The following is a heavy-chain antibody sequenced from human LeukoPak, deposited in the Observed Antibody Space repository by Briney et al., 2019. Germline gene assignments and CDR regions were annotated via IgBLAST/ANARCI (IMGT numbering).Heavy chain of an antibody. CDR2: ISSSSNYI. D-gene: IGHD3-10*01. J-gene: IGHJ4*02. Sequence: PGGSLRLSCAASGFTFSSYSMNWVRQAPGKGLEWVSSISSSSNYIYYADSVKGRFTISRDNAKNSLYLQMNSLRAEDTAVYYCARDETYYYGSGIDYWGQGTLVTVSS. V-gene: IGHV3-21*01. CDR3: ARDETYYYGSGIDY. CDR1: GFTFSSYS.